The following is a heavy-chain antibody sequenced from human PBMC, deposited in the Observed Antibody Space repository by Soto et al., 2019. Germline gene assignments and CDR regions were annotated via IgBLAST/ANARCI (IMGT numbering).Heavy chain of an antibody. J-gene: IGHJ6*02. V-gene: IGHV3-66*01. D-gene: IGHD3-10*01. Sequence: PGGSLRLSCAASGFTVSSNYMSWVRQAPGKGLEWVSVIYSGGSTYYADSVKGRFTISRDNSKNTLYLQMNSLRAEDTAVYYCARDQLLWFGRPTNYYYGMDVWGQGTTVTVSS. CDR2: IYSGGST. CDR1: GFTVSSNY. CDR3: ARDQLLWFGRPTNYYYGMDV.